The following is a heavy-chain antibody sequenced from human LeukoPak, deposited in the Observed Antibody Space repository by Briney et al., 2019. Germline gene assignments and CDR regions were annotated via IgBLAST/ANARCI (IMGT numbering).Heavy chain of an antibody. CDR1: GFTFSSYA. Sequence: GGSLRLSCAASGFTFSSYAMHWVRQAPGKGLEWVAVISYDGSNKYYADSVKGRFTISRDNSKNTLYLQMNSLRAEDTAVYYCARGGPAYCGGDCYHRAFDYWGQGTLVTVSS. D-gene: IGHD2-21*02. CDR2: ISYDGSNK. CDR3: ARGGPAYCGGDCYHRAFDY. J-gene: IGHJ4*02. V-gene: IGHV3-30-3*01.